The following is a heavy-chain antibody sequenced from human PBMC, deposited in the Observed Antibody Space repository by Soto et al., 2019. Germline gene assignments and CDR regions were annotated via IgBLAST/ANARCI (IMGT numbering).Heavy chain of an antibody. Sequence: PSETLSLTCTVAGGSISSYYWSWSRQPPGKGLEWIGYIYYSGSTNYNPSLKSRVTISVDTSKNQFSLKLSSVTAADTAVYYCARGHYYDILTGYRSYFDYWGQGTLVTVSS. CDR3: ARGHYYDILTGYRSYFDY. V-gene: IGHV4-59*01. J-gene: IGHJ4*02. CDR2: IYYSGST. D-gene: IGHD3-9*01. CDR1: GGSISSYY.